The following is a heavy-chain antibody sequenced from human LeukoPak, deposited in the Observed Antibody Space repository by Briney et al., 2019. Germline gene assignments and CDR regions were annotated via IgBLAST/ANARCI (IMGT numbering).Heavy chain of an antibody. J-gene: IGHJ4*02. CDR1: GGSISRGDYS. D-gene: IGHD6-13*01. Sequence: SETLSLTCAVSGGSISRGDYSGRWIRQPPGKGLEWIVYIYHSGSTYYNPSLKSRVTISVDRSKNQFSLKLSSVTAADTAVYYCAAGSVYSSSWVPNFDYWGQGTLVTVSS. CDR2: IYHSGST. V-gene: IGHV4-30-2*01. CDR3: AAGSVYSSSWVPNFDY.